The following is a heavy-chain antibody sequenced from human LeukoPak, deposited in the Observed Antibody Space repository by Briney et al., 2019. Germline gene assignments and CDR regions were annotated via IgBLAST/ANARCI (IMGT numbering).Heavy chain of an antibody. V-gene: IGHV1-3*01. CDR3: ARYPNYYGSGSYYTRGLDY. CDR1: GYTFTSYA. J-gene: IGHJ4*02. Sequence: ASVKVSCKASGYTFTSYAMHWVRQAPGQRLEWMGWINAGNGNTKYSQKFQGRVTITGDTSASTAYMELSSLRSEDTAVYYCARYPNYYGSGSYYTRGLDYWGQGTLVTVSS. D-gene: IGHD3-10*01. CDR2: INAGNGNT.